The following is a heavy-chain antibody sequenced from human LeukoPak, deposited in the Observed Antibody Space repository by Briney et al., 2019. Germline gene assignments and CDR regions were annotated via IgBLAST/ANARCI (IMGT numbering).Heavy chain of an antibody. J-gene: IGHJ3*01. CDR1: GFTVSSYS. Sequence: GGSQRLSCAASGFTVSSYSMSWVRQAPGKGLEWVSSISSRSSYIYNAESVKGRFTISRDNAKNSLYLQMNSLRAEDTAVYYCTRDRDDDSSGSMDDAFDVWGQGTMLTVSS. V-gene: IGHV3-21*01. CDR3: TRDRDDDSSGSMDDAFDV. D-gene: IGHD3-22*01. CDR2: ISSRSSYI.